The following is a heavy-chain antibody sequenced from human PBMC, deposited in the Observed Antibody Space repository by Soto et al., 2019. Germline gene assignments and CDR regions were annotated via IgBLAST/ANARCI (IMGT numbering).Heavy chain of an antibody. Sequence: EVYLVESGGGLIQPGGSLRLSCVGSGFTFSNHWMNWVRQAPGQGLEWVANIEADGSEKYYVDSVKGRFTISRDNAKNSLYLQMNSLRAEDTAVYYCARARGVDYWGQGTQVTVSS. D-gene: IGHD3-16*01. CDR3: ARARGVDY. V-gene: IGHV3-7*03. J-gene: IGHJ4*02. CDR1: GFTFSNHW. CDR2: IEADGSEK.